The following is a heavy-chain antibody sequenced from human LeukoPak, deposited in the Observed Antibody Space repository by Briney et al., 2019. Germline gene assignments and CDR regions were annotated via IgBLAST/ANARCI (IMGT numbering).Heavy chain of an antibody. CDR3: AGERIAAAGRLIYYGTDV. V-gene: IGHV4-34*01. J-gene: IGHJ6*04. Sequence: SETLSLTCAVYGGSFSGYYWSWLRQPPGKGLEWLGEINHSGSTNYNPSLKSRVTISVDTSKNQFSLKLSSVTAADTAVYYCAGERIAAAGRLIYYGTDVWGKGTTVTVSS. CDR1: GGSFSGYY. CDR2: INHSGST. D-gene: IGHD6-13*01.